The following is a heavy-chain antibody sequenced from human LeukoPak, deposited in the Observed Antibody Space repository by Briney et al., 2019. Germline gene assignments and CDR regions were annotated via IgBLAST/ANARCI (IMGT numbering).Heavy chain of an antibody. CDR2: IYYTGGT. D-gene: IGHD3-3*01. CDR1: GGSIGNYY. Sequence: SETLSLTCTVSGGSIGNYYWNWIRQPPGKGLEWIGYIYYTGGTDYNPSLKSRVTISVDTSENQISLKLRSVTAADTAVYYCARVSGLTSGYYYSDYWGQGTLVTVSS. V-gene: IGHV4-59*01. J-gene: IGHJ4*02. CDR3: ARVSGLTSGYYYSDY.